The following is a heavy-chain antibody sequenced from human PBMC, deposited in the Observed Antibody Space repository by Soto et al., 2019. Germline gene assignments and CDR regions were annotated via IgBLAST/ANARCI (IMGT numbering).Heavy chain of an antibody. J-gene: IGHJ4*02. V-gene: IGHV1-18*04. CDR2: ISAYNGNT. Sequence: ASVKVSCKASGYTFTSYGISWVRQAPGQGLEWMGWISAYNGNTNYAQRLQGRVTMTTDTSTSTAYMELRSLRSDDTAVYYCARDAYGGTLFDYWGQGTLVTVSS. D-gene: IGHD2-15*01. CDR1: GYTFTSYG. CDR3: ARDAYGGTLFDY.